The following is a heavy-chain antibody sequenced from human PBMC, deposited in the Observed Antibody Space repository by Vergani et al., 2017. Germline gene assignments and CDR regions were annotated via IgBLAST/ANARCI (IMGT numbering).Heavy chain of an antibody. V-gene: IGHV3-23*01. CDR2: ISGSGGST. CDR3: AKVIGICGVVTPKVQLDY. Sequence: EVQLLESGGGLVQPGGSLRLSCAASGFTFSSYAMSWVRQAPGKGLEWVSAISGSGGSTYYADSVKGRFTISRDNSKNTLYLQMNSLRAEDTAVYYCAKVIGICGVVTPKVQLDYWGQGTLVTVSS. CDR1: GFTFSSYA. D-gene: IGHD3-3*01. J-gene: IGHJ4*02.